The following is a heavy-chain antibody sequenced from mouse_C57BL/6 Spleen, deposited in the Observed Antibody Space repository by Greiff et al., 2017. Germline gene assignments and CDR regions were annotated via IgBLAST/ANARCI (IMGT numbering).Heavy chain of an antibody. CDR3: ARRGYDYEFAY. CDR2: IDPSDSYT. D-gene: IGHD2-4*01. J-gene: IGHJ3*01. CDR1: GYTFTSYW. V-gene: IGHV1-69*01. Sequence: QVQLQQPGAELVMPGASVKLSCKASGYTFTSYWMHWVKQRPGQGLEWIGEIDPSDSYTNYNQKFKGKSTLTVDKSSSTAYMQLSSLTSEDSAVYYCARRGYDYEFAYWGQGTLVTVSA.